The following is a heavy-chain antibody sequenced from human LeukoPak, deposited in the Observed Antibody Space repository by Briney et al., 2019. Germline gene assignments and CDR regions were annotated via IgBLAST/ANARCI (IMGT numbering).Heavy chain of an antibody. CDR2: ISSSSSTI. Sequence: GGSLRLSCAASGFTFSSYSMNWVRQAPGKGLEWVSYISSSSSTIYYADSVKGRFAISRDNAKNSLYLQMNSLRDEDTAVYYCARDLLWFGEDHGMDVWGQGTTVTVSS. J-gene: IGHJ6*02. V-gene: IGHV3-48*02. CDR3: ARDLLWFGEDHGMDV. CDR1: GFTFSSYS. D-gene: IGHD3-10*01.